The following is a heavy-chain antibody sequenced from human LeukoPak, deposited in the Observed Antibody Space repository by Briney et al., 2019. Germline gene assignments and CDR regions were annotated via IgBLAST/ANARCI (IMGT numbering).Heavy chain of an antibody. CDR1: GYTLTELS. V-gene: IGHV1-24*01. J-gene: IGHJ4*02. CDR2: FDPKKGET. CDR3: ATATTYQVFLDF. D-gene: IGHD2-2*01. Sequence: GASLKVSCKVSGYTLTELSINWVRQAPGKGLEWMGGFDPKKGETVYAQKFQGRVTMTEDTSTDTAFMDLSSLRSEDTAVYFCATATTYQVFLDFWGQGTLVTVSS.